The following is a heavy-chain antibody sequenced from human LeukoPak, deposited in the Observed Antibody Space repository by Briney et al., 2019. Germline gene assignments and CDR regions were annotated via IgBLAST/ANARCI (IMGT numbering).Heavy chain of an antibody. CDR3: ARVPVTKHLPQDY. CDR2: INHSGST. J-gene: IGHJ4*02. Sequence: PSETRSLTCAVYGGSFSGYYWSWIRQPPGKGLGWIGEINHSGSTNYNPSVKSRVTISVDTSKNQFSLQLSSVTAADTAVYYCARVPVTKHLPQDYWGQGTLVTVSS. V-gene: IGHV4-34*01. D-gene: IGHD4-17*01. CDR1: GGSFSGYY.